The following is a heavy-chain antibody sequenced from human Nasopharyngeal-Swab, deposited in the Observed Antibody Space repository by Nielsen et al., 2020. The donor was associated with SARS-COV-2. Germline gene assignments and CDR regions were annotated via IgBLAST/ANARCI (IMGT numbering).Heavy chain of an antibody. CDR2: TIPILGLA. CDR3: ARDTPEDTTLVTAYYYYMDV. V-gene: IGHV1-69*04. Sequence: SVKVSCKASGGTFSSYAISWVRQAPGQGLEWMGRTIPILGLANYAQKFLGRVTITADKSTNTAYMELSSLRSEDTAVYYCARDTPEDTTLVTAYYYYMDVWGKGTTVTVSS. J-gene: IGHJ6*03. CDR1: GGTFSSYA. D-gene: IGHD5-18*01.